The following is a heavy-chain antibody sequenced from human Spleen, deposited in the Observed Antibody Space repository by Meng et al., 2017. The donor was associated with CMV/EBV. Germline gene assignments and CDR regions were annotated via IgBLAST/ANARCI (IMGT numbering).Heavy chain of an antibody. CDR2: IYPGDSDT. Sequence: GESLKISCKGSGDNFNTYWIGWFRQKPGKGLEWMGIIYPGDSDTRYSPSFEGQVTISADRSTSTAYLQWSSLKASDTAMYYCARAPRRNDEWYFDLWGRGTLVTVSS. CDR1: GDNFNTYW. D-gene: IGHD1-1*01. V-gene: IGHV5-51*01. J-gene: IGHJ2*01. CDR3: ARAPRRNDEWYFDL.